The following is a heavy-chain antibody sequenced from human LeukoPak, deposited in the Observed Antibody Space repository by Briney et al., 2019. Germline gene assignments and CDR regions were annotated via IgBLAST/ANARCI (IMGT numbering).Heavy chain of an antibody. D-gene: IGHD6-19*01. CDR1: GYTFTGYY. Sequence: GASVKVSCTASGYTFTGYYMYWVRQAPGQGLEWMGRINPNSGATNYAQKFQGRVTMTTDTSISTAYMELSSLRSDDTAVYYCARDIAVAGLNFDYWGQGTLVTVSS. CDR3: ARDIAVAGLNFDY. J-gene: IGHJ4*02. CDR2: INPNSGAT. V-gene: IGHV1-2*06.